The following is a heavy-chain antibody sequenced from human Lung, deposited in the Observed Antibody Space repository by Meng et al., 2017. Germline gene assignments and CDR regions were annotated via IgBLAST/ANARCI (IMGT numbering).Heavy chain of an antibody. CDR2: INHSGST. CDR3: ARGRSSGYYSPLDY. CDR1: VGSFSDYY. D-gene: IGHD3-22*01. Sequence: ETLSLTCAVYVGSFSDYYWTWIRQSPGKGLEWIGHINHSGSTNYNPSLKSRLTMSVDTSKNQFSLKLSSVTAADTAVYYRARGRSSGYYSPLDYWGQGTLVTVSS. V-gene: IGHV4-34*01. J-gene: IGHJ4*02.